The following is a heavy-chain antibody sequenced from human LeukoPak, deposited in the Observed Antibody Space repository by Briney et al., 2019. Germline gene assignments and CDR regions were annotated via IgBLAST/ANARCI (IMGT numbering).Heavy chain of an antibody. D-gene: IGHD6-6*01. CDR2: INPSGGST. CDR1: GGTFSSYA. V-gene: IGHV1-46*01. CDR3: ARGYSSSYKFLDY. J-gene: IGHJ4*02. Sequence: ASVKVSCKASGGTFSSYAISWVRQAPGQGLEWMGIINPSGGSTSYAQKFQGRVTMTRDTSTSTVYMELSSLRSEDTAVYYCARGYSSSYKFLDYWGQGTLVTVSS.